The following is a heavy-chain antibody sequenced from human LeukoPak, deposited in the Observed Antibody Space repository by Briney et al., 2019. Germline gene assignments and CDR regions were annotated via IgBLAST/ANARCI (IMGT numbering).Heavy chain of an antibody. V-gene: IGHV3-30*18. CDR1: GFTVSSYG. CDR2: ISYDGSNK. D-gene: IGHD1-14*01. J-gene: IGHJ3*02. Sequence: GSLGLSCAASGFTVSSYGMHWVRQAPGKGLEWVAVISYDGSNKYYADSVKGRFTISRDNSKNTLYLQMNSLRAEDTAVYYCAKASGVDIWGQGTMVTVSS. CDR3: AKASGVDI.